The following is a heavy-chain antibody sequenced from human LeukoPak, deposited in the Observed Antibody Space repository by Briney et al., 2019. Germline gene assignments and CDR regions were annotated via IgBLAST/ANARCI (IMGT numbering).Heavy chain of an antibody. CDR2: IKEDGSEK. J-gene: IGHJ4*02. V-gene: IGHV3-7*01. CDR3: ARAASAKDPYYFDY. Sequence: PGGSLRLSCAASGFTFNDYWMTWVRQAPGKGLEWVASIKEDGSEKYYVDSVKGRFTISRDNAKNSLYLQMNSLRAEDTAVYYCARAASAKDPYYFDYWGQGTLVTVSS. CDR1: GFTFNDYW. D-gene: IGHD3-3*01.